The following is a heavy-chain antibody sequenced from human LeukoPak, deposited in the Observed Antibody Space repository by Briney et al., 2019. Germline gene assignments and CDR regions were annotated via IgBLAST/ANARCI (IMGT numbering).Heavy chain of an antibody. CDR2: IIPIFGTA. V-gene: IGHV1-69*05. CDR1: GYTFTSYG. J-gene: IGHJ4*02. D-gene: IGHD5-18*01. CDR3: ARERDTAMVLPFDY. Sequence: GASVKVSCKASGYTFTSYGISWVRQAPGQGLEWMGRIIPIFGTANYAQKFQGRVTITTDESTSTAYMELSSLRSEDTAVYYCARERDTAMVLPFDYWGQGTLVTVSS.